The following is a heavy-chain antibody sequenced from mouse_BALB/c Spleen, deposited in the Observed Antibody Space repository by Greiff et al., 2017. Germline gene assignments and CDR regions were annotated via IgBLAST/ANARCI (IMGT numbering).Heavy chain of an antibody. CDR1: GFNIKDTY. CDR2: IDPANGNT. V-gene: IGHV14-3*02. Sequence: EVKVVESGAELVKPGASVKLSCTASGFNIKDTYMHWVKQRPEQGLEWIGRIDPANGNTKYDPKFQGKATITADTSSNTAYLQLSSLTSEDTAVYYCARRYGYDGIDYWGQGTTLTVSS. CDR3: ARRYGYDGIDY. J-gene: IGHJ2*01. D-gene: IGHD2-2*01.